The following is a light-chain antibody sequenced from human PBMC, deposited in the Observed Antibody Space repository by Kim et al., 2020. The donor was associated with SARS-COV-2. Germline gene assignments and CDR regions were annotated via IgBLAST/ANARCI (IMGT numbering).Light chain of an antibody. Sequence: EVVLTQSPATLSLSPGERATLSCRASQSVGNYLAWYQQKPGQAPRLLISYASSRATGIPARFSGSGSGTDFTLSISSLEPEDFAIYYCQQRDDWPMNLGQGTRLEIK. CDR1: QSVGNY. J-gene: IGKJ5*01. CDR2: YAS. V-gene: IGKV3-11*01. CDR3: QQRDDWPMN.